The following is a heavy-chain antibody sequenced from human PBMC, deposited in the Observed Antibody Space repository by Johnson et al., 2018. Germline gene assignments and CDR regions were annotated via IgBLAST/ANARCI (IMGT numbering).Heavy chain of an antibody. CDR2: ISYDGTNK. V-gene: IGHV3-30*18. Sequence: QVQLVQAGGGVVQPGRSLRLSCAASGFPFNAYGMHWVRQAPGKGLEWVAVISYDGTNKSYVDSVKGRFTISRDNSKNTLYLQMNSLRAEDTAVYYCAKAATTIVRDAEYFQHWGQGALVTVSA. D-gene: IGHD4-17*01. CDR3: AKAATTIVRDAEYFQH. CDR1: GFPFNAYG. J-gene: IGHJ1*01.